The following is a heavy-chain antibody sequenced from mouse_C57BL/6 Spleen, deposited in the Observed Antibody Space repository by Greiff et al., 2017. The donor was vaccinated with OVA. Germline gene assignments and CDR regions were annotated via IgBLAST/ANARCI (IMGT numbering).Heavy chain of an antibody. CDR1: GYAFSSYC. Sequence: VKLVESGAELVKPGASVKISCKASGYAFSSYCMKWVKQRPGKGLEWIGKIYPGDDDTNYNGKFKGKATLTADKSSSTAYMQLSSLTSDDSAVYFCARGRYGKALGYWGQGTTLTVSS. J-gene: IGHJ2*01. D-gene: IGHD2-1*01. V-gene: IGHV1-80*01. CDR2: IYPGDDDT. CDR3: ARGRYGKALGY.